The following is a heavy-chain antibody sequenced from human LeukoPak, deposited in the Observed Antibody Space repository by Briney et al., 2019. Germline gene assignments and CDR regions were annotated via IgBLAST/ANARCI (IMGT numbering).Heavy chain of an antibody. V-gene: IGHV1-58*02. CDR1: GFTFTSSA. CDR3: MIVVATGWWFDP. Sequence: SVKVSCKASGFTFTSSAMQWVRQARGQRLEWIGWSVVGSGNTNYAQKFQERVTMTRDTSISSAYMELSRLRSDDTAVYYCMIVVATGWWFDPWGQGTLVTVSS. D-gene: IGHD3-22*01. CDR2: SVVGSGNT. J-gene: IGHJ5*02.